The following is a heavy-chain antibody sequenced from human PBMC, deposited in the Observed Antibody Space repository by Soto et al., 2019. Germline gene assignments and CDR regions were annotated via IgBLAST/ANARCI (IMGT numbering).Heavy chain of an antibody. CDR2: LHHSGGT. D-gene: IGHD5-12*01. CDR1: GGSVSNNNW. J-gene: IGHJ4*02. Sequence: QVQLQESGPGLVKPSGTLSLSCALSGGSVSNNNWWSWVRQSPGNGLEWIGELHHSGGTNYNPSLESRATISVDKSKNEFSLRLKSVTAADTAVYYCTKNSAYALDYWGLGTLVTVSS. CDR3: TKNSAYALDY. V-gene: IGHV4-4*02.